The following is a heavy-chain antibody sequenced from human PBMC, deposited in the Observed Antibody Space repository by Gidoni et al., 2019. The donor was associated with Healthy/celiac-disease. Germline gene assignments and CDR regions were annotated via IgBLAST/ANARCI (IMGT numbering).Heavy chain of an antibody. D-gene: IGHD2-21*02. J-gene: IGHJ3*02. Sequence: QVQLVQSGAEVKKPGASVKVSCKASGYTFTGYYMPWVRPAPGHGLEWMGWINPNSGGTNYAQKFQGRVTMTRDTSISTAYMELSRLRSDDTAVYYCARIIYGGNSGDAFDIWGQGTMVTVSS. CDR1: GYTFTGYY. V-gene: IGHV1-2*02. CDR3: ARIIYGGNSGDAFDI. CDR2: INPNSGGT.